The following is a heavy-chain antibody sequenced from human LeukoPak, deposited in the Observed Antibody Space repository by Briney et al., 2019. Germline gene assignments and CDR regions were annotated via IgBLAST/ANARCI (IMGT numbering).Heavy chain of an antibody. CDR1: GYSISSGYY. CDR3: ARRRSHDAFDI. J-gene: IGHJ3*02. V-gene: IGHV4-38-2*01. CDR2: IYHSGST. Sequence: SETLSLTCAVSGYSISSGYYWGWIRQPPGKGLEWIGSIYHSGSTYYNPSLKSRVTISVDTSKNQFSLKLSSVTAAVTAVYYCARRRSHDAFDIWGQGTMVTVSS.